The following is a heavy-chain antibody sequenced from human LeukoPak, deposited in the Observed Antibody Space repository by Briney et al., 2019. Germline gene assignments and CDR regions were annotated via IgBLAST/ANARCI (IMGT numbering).Heavy chain of an antibody. D-gene: IGHD6-6*01. CDR1: GYTLTSYD. Sequence: APVKVSCKASGYTLTSYDINWVRQATGQGLEWMGWMNPNSGNTAYAQKFQGRVTMSRDTSISTAYMELSSLRSEDTAVYYCARLPKYSRPLDYWGQGTLVTVSS. CDR2: MNPNSGNT. CDR3: ARLPKYSRPLDY. J-gene: IGHJ4*02. V-gene: IGHV1-8*01.